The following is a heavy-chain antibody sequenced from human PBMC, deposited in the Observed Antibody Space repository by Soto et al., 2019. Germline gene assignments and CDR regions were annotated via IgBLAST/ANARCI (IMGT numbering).Heavy chain of an antibody. CDR3: ARVRDDDYGDYYFDY. V-gene: IGHV4-59*08. CDR2: IYYSGST. D-gene: IGHD4-17*01. Sequence: SETLSLTCTVSGGSISSYYWSWIRQPPGKGLEWIGYIYYSGSTNYNPSPKSRVTISVDTSKNQFSLKLSSVTAADTAVYYCARVRDDDYGDYYFDYWGQGTLVTVSS. CDR1: GGSISSYY. J-gene: IGHJ4*02.